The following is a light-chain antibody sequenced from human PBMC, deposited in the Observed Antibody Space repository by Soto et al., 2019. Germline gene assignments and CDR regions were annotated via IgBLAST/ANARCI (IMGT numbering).Light chain of an antibody. CDR3: SSYGGSNTYV. V-gene: IGLV2-14*01. CDR1: SRDVGGYNY. J-gene: IGLJ1*01. Sequence: QSALTQPASVAGSPGQSITISCTGTSRDVGGYNYVSWYQHHPGKAPKLMIYEVSNRPSGISNRFSGSKSGNTASLTISGLQADDEGDYYCSSYGGSNTYVFGTGTKLAVL. CDR2: EVS.